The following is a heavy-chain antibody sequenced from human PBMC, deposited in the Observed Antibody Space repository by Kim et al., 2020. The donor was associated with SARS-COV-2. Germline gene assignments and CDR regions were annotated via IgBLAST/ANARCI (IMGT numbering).Heavy chain of an antibody. CDR1: GFTFSISS. Sequence: GGSLRLSCAASGFTFSISSMTWVRQSPGKGLEYVSGISGAGGNTYYADSVKGRFTISRDNSKNTVYLQMNSLRADDTAVYYCAKLMRGLGTDFPLFDHCGQGILRTVSS. D-gene: IGHD3-3*01. J-gene: IGHJ4*02. CDR2: ISGAGGNT. CDR3: AKLMRGLGTDFPLFDH. V-gene: IGHV3-23*01.